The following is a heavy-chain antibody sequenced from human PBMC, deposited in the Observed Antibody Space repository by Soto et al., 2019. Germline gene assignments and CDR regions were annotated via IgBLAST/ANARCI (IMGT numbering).Heavy chain of an antibody. CDR1: GYTFTSYD. Sequence: QVQLVQSGAEVKKPGASVKVSCKASGYTFTSYDINWVRQATGQGLEWMGWMNPNSGNTGYAQKFQARVTMTRNTSISTAYREPRSLSSEDTAVYYCARTLDGDTVDHWGQGPRVTVSS. CDR2: MNPNSGNT. D-gene: IGHD4-17*01. J-gene: IGHJ4*02. V-gene: IGHV1-8*01. CDR3: ARTLDGDTVDH.